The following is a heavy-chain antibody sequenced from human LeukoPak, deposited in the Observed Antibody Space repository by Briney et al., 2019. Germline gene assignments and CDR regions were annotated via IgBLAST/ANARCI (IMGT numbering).Heavy chain of an antibody. CDR1: GGSFSGYY. Sequence: SETLSLTCAVYGGSFSGYYWSWIRQPPGKGLEWIGEINHSGSTNYNPSLKSRVTISVDTSKNQFSLKLSPVTAADTAVYYCARGQWGSSTSCYKYWGQGTLVTVSS. CDR2: INHSGST. J-gene: IGHJ4*02. V-gene: IGHV4-34*01. D-gene: IGHD2-2*01. CDR3: ARGQWGSSTSCYKY.